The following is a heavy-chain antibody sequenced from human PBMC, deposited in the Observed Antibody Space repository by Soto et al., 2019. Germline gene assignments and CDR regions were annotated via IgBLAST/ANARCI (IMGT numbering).Heavy chain of an antibody. V-gene: IGHV3-21*01. J-gene: IGHJ6*02. CDR1: GFTFSSYS. D-gene: IGHD1-26*01. Sequence: EVQLVESGGGLVKPGGSLRLSCAASGFTFSSYSMNWVRQAPGKGLEWVSSISSSSSYIYYADSVKGRFTISRDNAXNXRYLQMNSLRAEDTAVDYCARGTSGSSTYYYYGMDVWGQGTTVTVSS. CDR3: ARGTSGSSTYYYYGMDV. CDR2: ISSSSSYI.